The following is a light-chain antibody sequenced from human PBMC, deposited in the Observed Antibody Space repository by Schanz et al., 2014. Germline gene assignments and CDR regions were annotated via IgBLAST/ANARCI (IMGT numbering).Light chain of an antibody. V-gene: IGKV3-20*01. CDR1: QSVSSY. CDR2: AAS. CDR3: QQYGNSFT. Sequence: EIVMTHSPATLSVSPGERATLSCRASQSVSSYLAWYQQKPGQAPRLLISAASDRATGIPDRFSGSGSGTDFTLTISGLEPEDFAVYFCQQYGNSFTFGRGTKVEVK. J-gene: IGKJ4*01.